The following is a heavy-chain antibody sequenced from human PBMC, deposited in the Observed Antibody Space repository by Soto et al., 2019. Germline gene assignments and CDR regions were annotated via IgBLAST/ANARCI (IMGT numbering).Heavy chain of an antibody. CDR2: INPNSGGT. Sequence: QEQLVQSGAEVKKPGASVKVSCKASGYTFTGYYMHWVRQAPGQGLEWMGWINPNSGGTNYAQKFQGWVTMTRDTSISTAYMELSRLRSDDTAVYYCARTVEMATNSPFDYWGQGTLVTVSS. CDR1: GYTFTGYY. D-gene: IGHD5-12*01. CDR3: ARTVEMATNSPFDY. J-gene: IGHJ4*02. V-gene: IGHV1-2*04.